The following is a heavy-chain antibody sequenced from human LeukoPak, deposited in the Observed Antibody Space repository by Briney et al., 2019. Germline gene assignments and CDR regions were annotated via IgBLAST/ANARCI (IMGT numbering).Heavy chain of an antibody. J-gene: IGHJ3*02. CDR2: ISGSGGST. Sequence: GGSLRLSCAASGFTFSSYAMSWVRQAPGKGLEWVSAISGSGGSTYYADPVKGRFTISRDNAKNSLYLQMNSLRAEDTAVYYCARQHVPLVTRGAFDIWGQGTMVTVSS. CDR1: GFTFSSYA. V-gene: IGHV3-23*01. CDR3: ARQHVPLVTRGAFDI. D-gene: IGHD2-21*02.